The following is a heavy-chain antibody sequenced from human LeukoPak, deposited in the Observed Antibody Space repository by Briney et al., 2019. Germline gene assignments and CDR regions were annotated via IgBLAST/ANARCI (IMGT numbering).Heavy chain of an antibody. D-gene: IGHD3-10*01. CDR2: ISGSGGST. CDR3: AKDRVVASRYGSDFDY. J-gene: IGHJ4*02. Sequence: GGSLRLSCAASGFTFSSYAMSWVRQAPGKGLEWVSAISGSGGSTYYADSVKGRFTISRDNSKNTLYLQMNSLRAEDTAVYYCAKDRVVASRYGSDFDYWGQGTLVTVSS. V-gene: IGHV3-23*01. CDR1: GFTFSSYA.